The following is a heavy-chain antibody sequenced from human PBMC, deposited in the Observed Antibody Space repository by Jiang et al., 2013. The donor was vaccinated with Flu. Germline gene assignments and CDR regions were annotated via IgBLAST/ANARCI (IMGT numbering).Heavy chain of an antibody. CDR1: GYTFTSYY. V-gene: IGHV1-46*01. J-gene: IGHJ3*02. Sequence: SGAEVKKPGASVKVSCEASGYTFTSYYMHWVRQAPGQGLEWMGIINPIGGSTHYAQKFQGRVSMTRDTSTSTVYMELSSLRSEDTAVYYCARVGGSYIGFDIWGQGTMVTVSS. CDR2: INPIGGST. CDR3: ARVGGSYIGFDI. D-gene: IGHD1-26*01.